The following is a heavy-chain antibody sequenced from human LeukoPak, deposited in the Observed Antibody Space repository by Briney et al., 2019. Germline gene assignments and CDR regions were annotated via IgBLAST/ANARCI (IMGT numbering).Heavy chain of an antibody. CDR2: FDPEDGET. CDR3: ATGGTYYYGNTTYHTFDY. V-gene: IGHV1-24*01. J-gene: IGHJ4*02. D-gene: IGHD3-10*01. Sequence: ASVKVSCKVSGYTLAEVSIHWVRLAPGKGLEWMGGFDPEDGETFYAQKFQGRVSMTEDTSTDTANMELSSLRSEDTAVYYCATGGTYYYGNTTYHTFDYWGQGTLLTVSS. CDR1: GYTLAEVS.